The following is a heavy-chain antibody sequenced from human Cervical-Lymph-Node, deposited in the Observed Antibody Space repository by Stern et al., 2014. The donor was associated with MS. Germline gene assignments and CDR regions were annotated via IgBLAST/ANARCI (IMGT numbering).Heavy chain of an antibody. V-gene: IGHV3-53*01. CDR1: GFTVSRDY. D-gene: IGHD1-1*01. Sequence: EVQLVESGGGVIQPGGSLRLSCTASGFTVSRDYMTWVRQAPGQGLEWVSLITNVGSTFYKGSVKGPFTYPRNDSKNPVYLHIASLGAQDPAMYYCARDTSSPERSDWWGQGTLVTVSS. CDR3: ARDTSSPERSDW. CDR2: ITNVGST. J-gene: IGHJ4*02.